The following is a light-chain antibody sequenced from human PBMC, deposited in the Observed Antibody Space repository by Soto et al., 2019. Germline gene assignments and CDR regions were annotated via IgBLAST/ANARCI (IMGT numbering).Light chain of an antibody. CDR3: NSYASSGTLV. V-gene: IGLV2-14*01. J-gene: IGLJ1*01. Sequence: QSALTQPASVSGSPGQSITLSCTGTSSDVGGYNYVSWYQQHPGKAPKLMIYEVSNRPSGVSNRFSCSKSGNTASLTISGLQAEDEADYYCNSYASSGTLVFGTGTKLTVL. CDR2: EVS. CDR1: SSDVGGYNY.